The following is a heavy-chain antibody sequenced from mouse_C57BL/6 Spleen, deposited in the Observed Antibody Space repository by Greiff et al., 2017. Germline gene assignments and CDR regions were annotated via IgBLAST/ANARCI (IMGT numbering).Heavy chain of an antibody. CDR2: INPNNGGT. D-gene: IGHD3-3*01. V-gene: IGHV1-26*01. Sequence: VQLQQSGPELVKPGASVKISCKASGYTFTDYYMNWVKQSHGKSLEWIGDINPNNGGTSYNQKFKGKATLTVDKSSSTAYMELRSLTSEDSAVYYCAREGTRYFDYWGQGTTLTVSS. CDR3: AREGTRYFDY. CDR1: GYTFTDYY. J-gene: IGHJ2*01.